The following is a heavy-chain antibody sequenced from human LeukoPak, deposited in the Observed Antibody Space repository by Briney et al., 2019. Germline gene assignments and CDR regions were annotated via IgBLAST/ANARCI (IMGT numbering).Heavy chain of an antibody. D-gene: IGHD3-16*02. Sequence: ASVKVSCKASGYTFTSYDINWVRQATGQGLEWMGWMNPSSGNTGYAQKFQGRVTKTRNTSISTAYMELSSLRSEDTAVYYCARGSSSYVWGSYRYPDYWGQGTLVTVSS. CDR2: MNPSSGNT. CDR3: ARGSSSYVWGSYRYPDY. CDR1: GYTFTSYD. J-gene: IGHJ4*02. V-gene: IGHV1-8*01.